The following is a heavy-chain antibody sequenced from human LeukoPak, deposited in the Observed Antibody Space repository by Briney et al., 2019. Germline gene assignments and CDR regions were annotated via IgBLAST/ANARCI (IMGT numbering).Heavy chain of an antibody. D-gene: IGHD4-17*01. Sequence: GGSLRLSCAASGFTFSNYALIWVRQGPVEGLEWVSAIRGSGLTTFYADSVKGRFTISRDNSKNTLYLQMNSLRAEDTAVYYCARDPNGDYIGAFDFWGQGTKVTVSS. J-gene: IGHJ3*01. CDR1: GFTFSNYA. CDR2: IRGSGLTT. CDR3: ARDPNGDYIGAFDF. V-gene: IGHV3-23*01.